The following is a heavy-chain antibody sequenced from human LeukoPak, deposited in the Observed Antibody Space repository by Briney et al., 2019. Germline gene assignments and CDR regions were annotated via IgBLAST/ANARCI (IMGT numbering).Heavy chain of an antibody. CDR3: ARGISYYYDSSGYYPFDY. Sequence: ASVKVSCKASGYTFTSYGISWVRQAPGQGLEWMGGIIPIFGTANYAQKFQGRVTITADESTSTAYMELSSLRSEDTAVYYCARGISYYYDSSGYYPFDYWGQGTLVTVSS. CDR1: GYTFTSYG. J-gene: IGHJ4*02. V-gene: IGHV1-69*13. CDR2: IIPIFGTA. D-gene: IGHD3-22*01.